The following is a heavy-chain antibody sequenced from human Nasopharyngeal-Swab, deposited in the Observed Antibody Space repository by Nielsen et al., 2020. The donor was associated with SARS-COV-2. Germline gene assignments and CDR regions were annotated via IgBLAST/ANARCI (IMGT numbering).Heavy chain of an antibody. CDR3: ARGSVVPAAPAVDYFDY. CDR2: INHSGRT. D-gene: IGHD2-2*01. Sequence: WIRQPPGKGLEWIGEINHSGRTNYNPSLKSRVTISVDTSKSQFSLKLSSVTAADTAVYYCARGSVVPAAPAVDYFDYWGQGTLVTVSS. J-gene: IGHJ4*02. V-gene: IGHV4-34*01.